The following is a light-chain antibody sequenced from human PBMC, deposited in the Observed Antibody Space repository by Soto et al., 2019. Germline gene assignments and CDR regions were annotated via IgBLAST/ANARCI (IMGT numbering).Light chain of an antibody. CDR1: QSVASSY. CDR2: GAS. J-gene: IGKJ5*01. V-gene: IGKV3D-20*02. Sequence: EIVLTQSPGTLSLSPGERATLSCRASQSVASSYLAWYQQKPGQAPRLVIHGASSRATGIPARFSGSGSGTDFTLTISSLEPEDFSVYYCQQRYSWPVTFGQGTRLEIK. CDR3: QQRYSWPVT.